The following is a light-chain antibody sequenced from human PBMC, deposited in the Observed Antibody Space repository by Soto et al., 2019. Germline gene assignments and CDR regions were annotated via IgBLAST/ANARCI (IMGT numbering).Light chain of an antibody. CDR3: QQYNNWPWT. V-gene: IGKV3-15*01. J-gene: IGKJ1*01. Sequence: EXVMTQSPATLSVSPGGRATLSCMASQSISDTLAWYQQKPGQAPRLLIHGESTRATGFPARFSGSGSGTDFTITISSLQSEDFAVYYCQQYNNWPWTFGQGTKVDIK. CDR2: GES. CDR1: QSISDT.